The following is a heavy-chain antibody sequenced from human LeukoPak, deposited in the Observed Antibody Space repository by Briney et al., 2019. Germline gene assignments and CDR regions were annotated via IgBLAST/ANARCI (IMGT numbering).Heavy chain of an antibody. CDR3: ARVGSTTVTTWGSFDY. Sequence: ASVKVSCKASGSAFIRYYMHWVRQAPGQGLEWMGIINPSGGSTTYAQKFQGRVTMTRDTSTSTIYMELSSLRSEDTAVYYCARVGSTTVTTWGSFDYWGQGTLVTVSS. CDR1: GSAFIRYY. J-gene: IGHJ4*02. D-gene: IGHD4-11*01. CDR2: INPSGGST. V-gene: IGHV1-46*01.